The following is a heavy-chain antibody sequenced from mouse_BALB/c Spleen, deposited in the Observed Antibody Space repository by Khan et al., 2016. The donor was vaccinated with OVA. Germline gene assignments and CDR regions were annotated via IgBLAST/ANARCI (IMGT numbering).Heavy chain of an antibody. CDR3: AREWGSWFPY. CDR2: ISPGSGNT. J-gene: IGHJ3*01. CDR1: GYIFIDYN. V-gene: IGHV1-77*01. D-gene: IGHD1-3*01. Sequence: VKLLESGTELARPGASVKLSCKASGYIFIDYNINWVKQRTGQGLEWIGEISPGSGNTYYNEKFKGKATLTADKSSSTAYMQLSSLTSEDSAVYLCAREWGSWFPYWGQWTLVTVSA.